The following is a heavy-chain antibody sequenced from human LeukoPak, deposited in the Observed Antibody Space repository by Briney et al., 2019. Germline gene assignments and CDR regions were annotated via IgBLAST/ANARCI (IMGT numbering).Heavy chain of an antibody. V-gene: IGHV3-21*06. CDR1: GFTFSSYA. CDR3: ARDPANNYDILTGYYPSDFFDY. CDR2: ITGRSSYI. Sequence: GGSLRLSCAASGFTFSSYAMHWVRQAPGKGLEWVSSITGRSSYIYYADSLKGRFTISRDNAKNALYLQMNSLRAEDTAVYYCARDPANNYDILTGYYPSDFFDYWGQGTLVTVSS. D-gene: IGHD3-9*01. J-gene: IGHJ4*02.